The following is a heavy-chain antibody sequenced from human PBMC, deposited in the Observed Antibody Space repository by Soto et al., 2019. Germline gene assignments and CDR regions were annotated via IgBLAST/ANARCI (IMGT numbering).Heavy chain of an antibody. Sequence: EVQLLESGGGLVRPGGSLRLSCAASGFTFSSYAMTWVRQAPGKGLEWVSGVSGTGGSAYYADSVKGRFTISRDKSTNTLYLQMNSLRAEDTAVYYCARGGGAHPRLYYYYGMDVWGQGTTVTVSS. V-gene: IGHV3-23*01. CDR3: ARGGGAHPRLYYYYGMDV. CDR1: GFTFSSYA. J-gene: IGHJ6*02. D-gene: IGHD4-17*01. CDR2: VSGTGGSA.